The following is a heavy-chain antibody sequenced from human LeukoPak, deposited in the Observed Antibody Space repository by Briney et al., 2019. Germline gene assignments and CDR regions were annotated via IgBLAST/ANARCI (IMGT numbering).Heavy chain of an antibody. Sequence: ASVKVSCKASGYTFTSYGISWVRQAPGQGLEWMGWISAYNGNTNYAQKLQGRVTMTTDTSTSTAYMELWSLRSDDTAVYYCARSPGLYDSSGYPDYWGQGTLVTVSS. V-gene: IGHV1-18*01. D-gene: IGHD3-22*01. CDR1: GYTFTSYG. J-gene: IGHJ4*02. CDR3: ARSPGLYDSSGYPDY. CDR2: ISAYNGNT.